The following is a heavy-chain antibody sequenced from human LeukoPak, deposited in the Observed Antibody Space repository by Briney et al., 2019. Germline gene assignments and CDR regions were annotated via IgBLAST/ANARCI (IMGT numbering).Heavy chain of an antibody. J-gene: IGHJ4*02. CDR2: IIPILGIA. CDR3: ARDAEYYGSGRADY. V-gene: IGHV1-69*04. Sequence: GASVKVSCKASGGTFSSYAISWVRQAPGQGLEWMGRIIPILGIANYAQKFQGRVTITADKSTSTAYMELSSLRSEDTAAYYCARDAEYYGSGRADYWGQGTLVTVSS. D-gene: IGHD3-10*01. CDR1: GGTFSSYA.